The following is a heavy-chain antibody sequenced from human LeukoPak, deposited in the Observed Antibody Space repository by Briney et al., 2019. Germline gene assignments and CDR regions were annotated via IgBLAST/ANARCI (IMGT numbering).Heavy chain of an antibody. V-gene: IGHV3-21*01. D-gene: IGHD6-6*01. CDR1: GFTFSSYS. CDR2: ISSSSSYI. J-gene: IGHJ5*02. Sequence: PGGSLRLSCAASGFTFSSYSMNWVRQAPGKGLEWVSSISSSSSYIYYADSVKGRFTISRDNAKNSLYLQMNSLRAEDTAVYYCARAQYSSSSFNLWFDPWGQGTLVTVSS. CDR3: ARAQYSSSSFNLWFDP.